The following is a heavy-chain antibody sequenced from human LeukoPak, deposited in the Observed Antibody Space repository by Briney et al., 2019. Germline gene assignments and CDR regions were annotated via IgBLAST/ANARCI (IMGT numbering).Heavy chain of an antibody. CDR2: INPNNGGT. CDR1: GYTFTGYY. J-gene: IGHJ4*02. CDR3: ARGRSYGRSGVFDY. V-gene: IGHV1-2*02. Sequence: GASVKVSCKASGYTFTGYYMHWVRQAPGQGLEWMGWINPNNGGTNYAQKFQGRVTMTRDTSISTAYMELSRLRSDDTAVYYCARGRSYGRSGVFDYWGQGTLVTVSS. D-gene: IGHD5-18*01.